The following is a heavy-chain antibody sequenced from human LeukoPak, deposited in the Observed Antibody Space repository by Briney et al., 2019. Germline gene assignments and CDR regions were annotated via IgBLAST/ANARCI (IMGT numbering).Heavy chain of an antibody. Sequence: GESLKISCKGSGYRFTSYWIGWVRLMPGKGLEWMGIIYPADSATRYRPSFQGQVTISADKSINTAYLQWSSLKASDTAIYYCAIPGDSGGYYSDYWGQGTLVTVSS. J-gene: IGHJ4*02. D-gene: IGHD3-22*01. CDR1: GYRFTSYW. CDR3: AIPGDSGGYYSDY. V-gene: IGHV5-51*01. CDR2: IYPADSAT.